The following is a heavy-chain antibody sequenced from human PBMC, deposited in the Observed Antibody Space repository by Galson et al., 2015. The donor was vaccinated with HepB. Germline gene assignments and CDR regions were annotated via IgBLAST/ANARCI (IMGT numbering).Heavy chain of an antibody. CDR3: ARRTKYYYDSSGTPGYYYMDV. J-gene: IGHJ6*03. V-gene: IGHV3-23*01. CDR2: ITNSGGST. D-gene: IGHD3-22*01. CDR1: GFTFSSYA. Sequence: SLRLSCAASGFTFSSYAMSWVRQAPGKGLDWVSAITNSGGSTFYADSVKGRFTISRDNAKNSLYLQMNSLRDEDTAVYYCARRTKYYYDSSGTPGYYYMDVRGKGTTFTVSS.